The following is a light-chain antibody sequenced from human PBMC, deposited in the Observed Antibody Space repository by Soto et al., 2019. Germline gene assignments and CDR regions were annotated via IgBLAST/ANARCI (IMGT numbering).Light chain of an antibody. CDR2: WAS. CDR3: HQYGSSSWT. J-gene: IGKJ1*01. Sequence: DIVMTQSPDSLAVSLGERATINCKSSQSLLYSSNNKNFLAWYQQKPGQPPKLLFYWASTRESGVPDRFSGSGSGTDFTLTISRLEPEDFAVYYCHQYGSSSWTFGQGTKVDIK. V-gene: IGKV4-1*01. CDR1: QSLLYSSNNKNF.